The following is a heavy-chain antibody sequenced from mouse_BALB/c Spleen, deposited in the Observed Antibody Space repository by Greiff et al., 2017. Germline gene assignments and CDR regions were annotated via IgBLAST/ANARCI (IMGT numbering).Heavy chain of an antibody. CDR2: INPSSGYT. J-gene: IGHJ2*01. D-gene: IGHD1-1*02. CDR3: ARGGFYGDY. V-gene: IGHV1-4*01. CDR1: GYTFTSYT. Sequence: VQLVESGAELARPGASVKMSCKASGYTFTSYTMHWVKQRPGQGLEWIGYINPSSGYTNYNQKFKDKATLTADKSSSTAYMQLSSLTSEDSAVYFCARGGFYGDYWGQGTTLTVSS.